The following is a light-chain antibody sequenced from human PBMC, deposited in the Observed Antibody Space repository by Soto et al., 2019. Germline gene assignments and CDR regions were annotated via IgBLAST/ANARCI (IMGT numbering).Light chain of an antibody. CDR2: EGN. J-gene: IGLJ1*01. Sequence: QSVLTQPASVSGPPGQSITISCTGTSSDVGNYNRVSWYQQHPGKAPKLMIYEGNKRPSGVSNRFSGSQSGNTASLTISGLQAEDEADYYCCSKAGSTIFYVFGTGTKLTVL. CDR1: SSDVGNYNR. CDR3: CSKAGSTIFYV. V-gene: IGLV2-23*01.